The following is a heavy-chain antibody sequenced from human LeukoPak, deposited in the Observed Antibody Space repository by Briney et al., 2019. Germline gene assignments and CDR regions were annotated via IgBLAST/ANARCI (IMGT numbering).Heavy chain of an antibody. V-gene: IGHV4-39*07. CDR3: ARDTHRGYSYGGDAFDI. CDR2: IYYSEST. J-gene: IGHJ3*02. CDR1: GGSISSSSYY. D-gene: IGHD5-18*01. Sequence: SETLSLTCNVSGGSISSSSYYWGWIRQPPGKGLEWIGSIYYSESTYYNPSLKSRVTISVDTSKNQFSLELSSVTAADTAVYYCARDTHRGYSYGGDAFDIWGQGTMVTVSS.